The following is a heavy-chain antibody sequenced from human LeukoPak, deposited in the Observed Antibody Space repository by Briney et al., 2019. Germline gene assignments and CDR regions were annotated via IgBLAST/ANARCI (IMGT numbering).Heavy chain of an antibody. V-gene: IGHV1-69*05. CDR2: IIPIFGTA. J-gene: IGHJ3*02. Sequence: SVKVSCKASGGTFSSYAISWVRQAPGQGLEWMGGIIPIFGTANYAQKFQGRVTITTDESTSTAYMELSSLRSEDTAMYYCARETGIADASDIWGQGTMVTVSS. CDR1: GGTFSSYA. CDR3: ARETGIADASDI. D-gene: IGHD6-13*01.